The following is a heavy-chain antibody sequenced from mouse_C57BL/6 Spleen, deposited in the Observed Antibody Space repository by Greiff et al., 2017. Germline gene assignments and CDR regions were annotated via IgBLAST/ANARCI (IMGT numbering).Heavy chain of an antibody. CDR1: GFSLTSYG. V-gene: IGHV2-4*01. CDR3: AKERDGFYYAMDY. CDR2: IWSGGST. Sequence: QVHVKQSGPGLVQPSQSLSITCTVSGFSLTSYGVHWVRQPPGKGLEWLGVIWSGGSTDYNAAFISRLSISKDNSKSQVFFKMNSLQADDTAIYYCAKERDGFYYAMDYWGQGTSVTVSS. D-gene: IGHD2-3*01. J-gene: IGHJ4*01.